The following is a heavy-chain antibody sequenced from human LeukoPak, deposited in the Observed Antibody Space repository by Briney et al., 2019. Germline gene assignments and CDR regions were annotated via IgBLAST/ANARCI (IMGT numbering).Heavy chain of an antibody. CDR1: GFTFDDYA. J-gene: IGHJ3*02. Sequence: GGSLRLSCAASGFTFDDYAMHWVRHAPGKGLEWVSGISWNSGSIGYADSVKGRFTISRDNAKNSLYLQMNSLRAEDTALYYCAKGPDYYGSGSYSAFDIWGQGTMVTVSS. D-gene: IGHD3-10*01. V-gene: IGHV3-9*01. CDR3: AKGPDYYGSGSYSAFDI. CDR2: ISWNSGSI.